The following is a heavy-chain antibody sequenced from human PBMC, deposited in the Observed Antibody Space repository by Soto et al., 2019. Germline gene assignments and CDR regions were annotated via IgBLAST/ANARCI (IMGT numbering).Heavy chain of an antibody. V-gene: IGHV3-49*05. CDR3: AREQGGITGIRGDVDY. D-gene: IGHD3-10*01. J-gene: IGHJ4*02. Sequence: KPGGSLRLSCTTSGFNFADYSMSWFRQAPGKGLEWVNFIRRQSSSATTESAASVRGRFTISRDDSKSAVYLQMDSLKTEDTAVYFCAREQGGITGIRGDVDYWRQGTLVTVSS. CDR2: IRRQSSSATT. CDR1: GFNFADYS.